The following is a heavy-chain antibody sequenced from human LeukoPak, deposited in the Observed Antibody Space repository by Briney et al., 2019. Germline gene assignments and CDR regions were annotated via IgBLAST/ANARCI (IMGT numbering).Heavy chain of an antibody. V-gene: IGHV3-9*01. CDR2: ISWNSGSI. Sequence: GGSLRLSCAASGFTFSSYEMNWVRQAPGKGLEWVSGISWNSGSIGYADSVKGRFTISRDNAKNSLYLQMNSLRAEDTALYYCAKEVARITIFGVAPPSSGMDVWGQGTTVTVSS. CDR3: AKEVARITIFGVAPPSSGMDV. J-gene: IGHJ6*02. CDR1: GFTFSSYE. D-gene: IGHD3-3*01.